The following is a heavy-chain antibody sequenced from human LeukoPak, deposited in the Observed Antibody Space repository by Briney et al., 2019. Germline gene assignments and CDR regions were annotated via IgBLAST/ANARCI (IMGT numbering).Heavy chain of an antibody. V-gene: IGHV3-74*01. CDR3: AKDPPHSDRSIYSDNS. CDR1: GFTFSSYW. J-gene: IGHJ4*02. Sequence: GGSLRLSCAASGFTFSSYWMHWVRQAPGKGLVWVSRINTDGSGTSNADSVNGRFTISRDNSKNTLHLQMDSLRAEDTAVYYCAKDPPHSDRSIYSDNSWGQGTLVTVSS. CDR2: INTDGSGT. D-gene: IGHD3-22*01.